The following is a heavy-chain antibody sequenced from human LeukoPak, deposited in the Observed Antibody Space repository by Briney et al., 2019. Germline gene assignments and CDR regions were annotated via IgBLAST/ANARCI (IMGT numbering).Heavy chain of an antibody. CDR1: GFTFSRYW. V-gene: IGHV3-7*05. CDR2: IKQDESEK. CDR3: ARPPSIAAPSDY. J-gene: IGHJ4*02. Sequence: GGSLRLSCAASGFTFSRYWMRWVRQAPAKGLEWVANIKQDESEKYYVDSVKGGFTVSRDNAKNSLYLQMNSLRADDTAVYYCARPPSIAAPSDYWGQGTLVTVSS. D-gene: IGHD6-6*01.